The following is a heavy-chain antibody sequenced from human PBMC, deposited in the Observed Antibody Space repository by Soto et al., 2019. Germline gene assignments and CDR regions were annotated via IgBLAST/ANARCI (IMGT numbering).Heavy chain of an antibody. CDR3: ARDSSSWFLRFDY. V-gene: IGHV1-18*04. J-gene: IGHJ4*02. D-gene: IGHD6-13*01. Sequence: ASVKVSCKASGYTFTGYYMHWVRQAPGQGPEWMGWISAYNGNTNYAQKLQGRVTMTTDTSTSRAYMELRSLRSDDTAVYYCARDSSSWFLRFDYWGQGTLVTVSS. CDR2: ISAYNGNT. CDR1: GYTFTGYY.